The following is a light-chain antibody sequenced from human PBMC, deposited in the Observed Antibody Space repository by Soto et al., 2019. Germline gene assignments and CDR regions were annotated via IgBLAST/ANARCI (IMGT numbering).Light chain of an antibody. CDR1: QSVSNNY. CDR2: GAS. Sequence: EVVLTQSPATLSLSPGETAPLSCRASQSVSNNYLAWCHQKPGQAPRLLIYGASNTATGIPDRFSGSGSGTDFTLTISRLEPEDFAVYYCQQYGSSGTFGQGTKVDIK. V-gene: IGKV3-20*01. J-gene: IGKJ1*01. CDR3: QQYGSSGT.